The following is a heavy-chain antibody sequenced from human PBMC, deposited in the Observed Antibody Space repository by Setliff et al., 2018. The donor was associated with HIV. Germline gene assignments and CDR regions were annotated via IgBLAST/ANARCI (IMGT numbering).Heavy chain of an antibody. D-gene: IGHD3-16*01. CDR2: INAGNGNR. V-gene: IGHV1-3*01. J-gene: IGHJ3*01. Sequence: ASVKVSCKTSGYTFKSYDINWVRQAPGQRPEWMARINAGNGNREYSPKFQGRVTITADTSASTMYMELSSLRSEDTAVYYCASIDYVSWGQGTMVTVS. CDR3: ASIDYVS. CDR1: GYTFKSYD.